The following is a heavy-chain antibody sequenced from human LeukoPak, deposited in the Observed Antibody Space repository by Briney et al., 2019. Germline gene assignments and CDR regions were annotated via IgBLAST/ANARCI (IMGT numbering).Heavy chain of an antibody. CDR1: GFTFSAFW. Sequence: GGSLRLSCAASGFTFSAFWMAWVRQAPGKGLECVANINQDGSDTDYVDSVKGRFTISRDNAKNSLYLQMNSLRAEDTAVYYCARDSYDVGYYFEYWGQGTLVSVSP. D-gene: IGHD3-16*01. CDR2: INQDGSDT. V-gene: IGHV3-7*01. CDR3: ARDSYDVGYYFEY. J-gene: IGHJ4*02.